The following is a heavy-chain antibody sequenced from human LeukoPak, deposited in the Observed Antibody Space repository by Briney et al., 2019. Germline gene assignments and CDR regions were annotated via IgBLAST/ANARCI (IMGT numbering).Heavy chain of an antibody. D-gene: IGHD1-1*01. CDR3: VRGTWFDP. Sequence: GGSLRLSCAASGFTVSNYYMSWVRQAPGKGLEWVSVLYSGGTTRYADSVKGRFTISRDNSKNTLFLQMDSLRPEDTAMYYCVRGTWFDPWGQGTLVTVSS. CDR2: LYSGGTT. J-gene: IGHJ5*02. CDR1: GFTVSNYY. V-gene: IGHV3-53*01.